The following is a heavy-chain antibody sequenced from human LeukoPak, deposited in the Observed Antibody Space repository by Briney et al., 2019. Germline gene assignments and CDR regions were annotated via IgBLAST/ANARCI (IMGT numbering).Heavy chain of an antibody. D-gene: IGHD3-22*01. CDR2: ITNSEHSM. V-gene: IGHV3-11*01. CDR3: ARGYYDSSDYEYFQH. Sequence: GGSLRLSCAASGFTFSDYYMTWIRQAPGKGLEWVSYITNSEHSMYDADSVKGRFTISRDNVKNSLLLQMNSVGAEDTGVYYCARGYYDSSDYEYFQHWGQGTLVTVSS. J-gene: IGHJ1*01. CDR1: GFTFSDYY.